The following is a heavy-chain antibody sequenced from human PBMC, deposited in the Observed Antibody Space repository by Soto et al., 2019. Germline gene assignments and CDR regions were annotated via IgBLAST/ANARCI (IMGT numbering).Heavy chain of an antibody. CDR2: MNPNSGDT. CDR3: ARGRGGYCSGRVCYRFLDP. CDR1: GYTFTNYE. V-gene: IGHV1-8*01. J-gene: IGHJ5*02. D-gene: IGHD2-15*01. Sequence: ASVKVSCKASGYTFTNYETIWVRQATGQGLEWMGWMNPNSGDTVYAQKFQGRVTMTRDSSISTAYMELSSLTSEDTAVYYCARGRGGYCSGRVCYRFLDPWGQGTLVTVSS.